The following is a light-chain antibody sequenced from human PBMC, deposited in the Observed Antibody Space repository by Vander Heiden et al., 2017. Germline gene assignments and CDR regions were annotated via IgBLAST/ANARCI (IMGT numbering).Light chain of an antibody. V-gene: IGLV1-44*01. Sequence: QSVLTPPPSASGTPGQRVTISCSGSSSNIGSNTVNWYQQLPGTAPKLLIHTNNQRPSGVPDRFSGSKSGTSASLAISGLQSEDEADYYCAAWDDSLNGYVFGTGTTVTVL. J-gene: IGLJ1*01. CDR3: AAWDDSLNGYV. CDR1: SSNIGSNT. CDR2: TNN.